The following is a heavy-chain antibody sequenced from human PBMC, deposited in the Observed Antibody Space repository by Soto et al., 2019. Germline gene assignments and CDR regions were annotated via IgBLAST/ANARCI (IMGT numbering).Heavy chain of an antibody. CDR2: IKQDGSEK. Sequence: GGSLRHSCAASGFTFSGDWMSWVRQAPGKGLEWVANIKQDGSEKYYAAPVKGRFTISRDDSKNTLYLQMNSLKTEDTAVYYCTTGWYRYFDWLSITLMGYWGQGTLVTVSS. V-gene: IGHV3-7*03. CDR3: TTGWYRYFDWLSITLMGY. D-gene: IGHD3-9*01. CDR1: GFTFSGDW. J-gene: IGHJ4*02.